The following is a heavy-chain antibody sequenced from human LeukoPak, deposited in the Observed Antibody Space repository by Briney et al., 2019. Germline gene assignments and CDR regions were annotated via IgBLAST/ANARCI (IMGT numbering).Heavy chain of an antibody. D-gene: IGHD3-3*01. Sequence: PSETLSLTCTVSGGSISSYYWSWIRQPPGKGLEWIGYIYYSGSTNYNPSLKSRVTISVDTSKNQFSLKLSSVTAADTAVYYCARGLEWFGAYYFDYWGQGTLVTVSS. CDR2: IYYSGST. V-gene: IGHV4-59*01. CDR1: GGSISSYY. J-gene: IGHJ4*02. CDR3: ARGLEWFGAYYFDY.